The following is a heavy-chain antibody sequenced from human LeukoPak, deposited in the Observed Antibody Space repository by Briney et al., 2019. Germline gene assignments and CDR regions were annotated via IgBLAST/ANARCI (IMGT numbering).Heavy chain of an antibody. CDR1: GGSISSHY. CDR2: IYYSGST. Sequence: SETLSLTCTVSGGSISSHYWSWIRQPLGKGLEWIGYIYYSGSTNYNPSLKSRVTMSVDTSKNQFSLKLSSVTAADTAVYYCARGLIFGVVINYMDVWGKGTTVTVSS. D-gene: IGHD3-3*01. V-gene: IGHV4-59*11. J-gene: IGHJ6*03. CDR3: ARGLIFGVVINYMDV.